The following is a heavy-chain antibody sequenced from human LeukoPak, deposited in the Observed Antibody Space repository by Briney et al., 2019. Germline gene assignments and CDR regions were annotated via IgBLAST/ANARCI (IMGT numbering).Heavy chain of an antibody. CDR2: INPSGGAT. J-gene: IGHJ4*02. CDR1: GHPFSSYY. CDR3: ARNYYDTAGHFGY. Sequence: ASVKVSCKASGHPFSSYYFHWVRQAPGQGLEWMGLINPSGGATSFAQKFRDRVTMTRDMSTGTVFLELSSLRFDDTAVYFCARNYYDTAGHFGYWGQGTLVTVSS. V-gene: IGHV1-46*01. D-gene: IGHD3-22*01.